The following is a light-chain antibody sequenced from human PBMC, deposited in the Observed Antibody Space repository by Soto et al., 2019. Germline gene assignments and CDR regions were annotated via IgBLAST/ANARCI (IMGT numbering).Light chain of an antibody. V-gene: IGKV3-15*01. J-gene: IGKJ1*01. CDR2: GAS. CDR1: QSVTSD. CDR3: QQYNNWPRTWT. Sequence: ETMMTQSPDTLSVSLGERATLSCRASQSVTSDLAWYQQKPGQAPRLLIFGASTRATGIPARFSGSGSGTEFTLTISSLQSEDFAIYYCQQYNNWPRTWTFGQGTKVDIK.